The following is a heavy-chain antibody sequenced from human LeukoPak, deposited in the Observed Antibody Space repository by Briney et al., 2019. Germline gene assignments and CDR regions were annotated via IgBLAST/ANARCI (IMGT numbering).Heavy chain of an antibody. J-gene: IGHJ5*02. V-gene: IGHV4-59*01. CDR3: ARVVQGFDP. CDR1: GDSISGYY. CDR2: IYYSGST. Sequence: SETLSLTCTVSGDSISGYYWSWIRQPPGKGLEWIGYIYYSGSTNYNPSLESRVTISVDTSKNQFSLKLSSVTAADTAVYHCARVVQGFDPWGQGTLVTVSS.